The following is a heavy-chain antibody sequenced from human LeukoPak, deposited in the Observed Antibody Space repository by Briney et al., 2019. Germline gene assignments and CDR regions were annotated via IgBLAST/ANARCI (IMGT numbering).Heavy chain of an antibody. CDR1: RFTFSSYG. Sequence: PGGSLRLSCAASRFTFSSYGLHWVRQAPGKGLEWVANIKQDGSRKYYVDSVKGRFTISRDNAKNSLYLQMNSLRSEDTAVYYCARETPDSSGWDWGQGTLVTVSS. V-gene: IGHV3-7*01. CDR2: IKQDGSRK. D-gene: IGHD6-19*01. J-gene: IGHJ4*02. CDR3: ARETPDSSGWD.